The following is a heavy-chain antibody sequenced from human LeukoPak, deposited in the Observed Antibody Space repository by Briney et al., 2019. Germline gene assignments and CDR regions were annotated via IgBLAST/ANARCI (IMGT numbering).Heavy chain of an antibody. CDR1: GFTFSSYA. CDR3: AKAQPLHRSGPFDY. Sequence: PGGSLRLSCAASGFTFSSYAMSWVRQAPGKGLEWASTIGGTGGTTYYADSVKGRFTISRDNSKNTLYLQMNSLRAEDTAVYYCAKAQPLHRSGPFDYWGQGTLVTVSS. D-gene: IGHD3-10*01. J-gene: IGHJ4*02. V-gene: IGHV3-23*01. CDR2: IGGTGGTT.